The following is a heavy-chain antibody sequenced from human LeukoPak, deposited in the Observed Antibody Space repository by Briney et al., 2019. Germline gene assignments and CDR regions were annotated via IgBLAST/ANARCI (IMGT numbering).Heavy chain of an antibody. D-gene: IGHD2-2*01. J-gene: IGHJ6*02. CDR1: GYSFTSYD. CDR2: MNPNSGNT. Sequence: ASVKVSCKASGYSFTSYDINWVRQATGQGLEWMGWMNPNSGNTGYAQKFQGRVTMTRNTSRSTAYIELSSLRSEDTAVYYCARAVYCSSTSCRYYYYGMDVWGQGTTVTVSS. CDR3: ARAVYCSSTSCRYYYYGMDV. V-gene: IGHV1-8*01.